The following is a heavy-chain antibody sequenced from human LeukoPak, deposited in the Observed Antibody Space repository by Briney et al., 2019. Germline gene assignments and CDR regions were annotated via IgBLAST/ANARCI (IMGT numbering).Heavy chain of an antibody. D-gene: IGHD6-19*01. V-gene: IGHV4-4*02. CDR2: IYHSGST. Sequence: SETLPLTCAVSGGSIISSNWWSWVRQPPGKGLEWIGEIYHSGSTNYNPSLKSRLTITVDNSNNQFSLKLSSVTAADTAVYYCAREIDSSGWYVRWFDPWGQGTLVTVSS. CDR3: AREIDSSGWYVRWFDP. J-gene: IGHJ5*02. CDR1: GGSIISSNW.